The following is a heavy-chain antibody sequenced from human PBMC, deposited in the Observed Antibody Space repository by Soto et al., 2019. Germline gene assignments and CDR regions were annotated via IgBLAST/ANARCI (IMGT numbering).Heavy chain of an antibody. CDR3: ARVPGHKNSRGDF. CDR1: GYTFTHYF. V-gene: IGHV1-2*02. D-gene: IGHD1-7*01. Sequence: QVRLMQSGPEVRRPGASVTVSCKASGYTFTHYFIHWVRRAPGQGLEWMGYINPKSGDTHYSQTFRGRVSMTRDTSTDTANMGLSSLKSDDKAVYFCARVPGHKNSRGDFWGQGTPITVSS. J-gene: IGHJ4*02. CDR2: INPKSGDT.